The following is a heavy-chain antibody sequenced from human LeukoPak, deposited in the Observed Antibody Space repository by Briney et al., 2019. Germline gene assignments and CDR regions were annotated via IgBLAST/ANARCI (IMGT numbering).Heavy chain of an antibody. CDR3: ATDVPVSPAQIDY. CDR2: IKSKSDGETT. J-gene: IGHJ4*02. Sequence: GGSLRLSCAGSRFTFSSAWMSWVRQAPGKGLEWIARIKSKSDGETTEYAAPVKGRFTISRDDSKSLLLLHMTSLQTEDTAVYYCATDVPVSPAQIDYWGQGTLVTVSS. D-gene: IGHD5/OR15-5a*01. V-gene: IGHV3-15*01. CDR1: RFTFSSAW.